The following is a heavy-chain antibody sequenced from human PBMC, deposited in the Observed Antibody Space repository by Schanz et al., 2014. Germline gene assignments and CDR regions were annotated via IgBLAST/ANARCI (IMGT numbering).Heavy chain of an antibody. J-gene: IGHJ5*02. CDR3: ATASSPVREAGAGSSFHL. CDR1: GFTFSSHW. Sequence: VQLVESGGGVVQPGGSLRLSCAASGFTFSSHWMHWVRQDPGKGLVWVARINSVGSNTDYADSVTGRFTISRDNAKNALYLQMNSLKIEDTAAYYCATASSPVREAGAGSSFHLWGQGTLVTVSP. V-gene: IGHV3-74*02. CDR2: INSVGSNT. D-gene: IGHD6-13*01.